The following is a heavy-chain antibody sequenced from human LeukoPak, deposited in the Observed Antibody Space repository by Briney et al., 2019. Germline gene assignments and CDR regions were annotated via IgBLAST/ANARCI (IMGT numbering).Heavy chain of an antibody. CDR2: INHSGST. J-gene: IGHJ4*02. CDR1: GGSFSGYY. D-gene: IGHD3-10*01. Sequence: PSETLSLTCAVYGGSFSGYYWSWIRQPPGKGLEWIGEINHSGSTNYNPSLKSRVTISVDTSKNQFSLKLSSVTAADTAVYYCARGFTAMVVRGGPFDYWGQGTLVTVSS. CDR3: ARGFTAMVVRGGPFDY. V-gene: IGHV4-34*01.